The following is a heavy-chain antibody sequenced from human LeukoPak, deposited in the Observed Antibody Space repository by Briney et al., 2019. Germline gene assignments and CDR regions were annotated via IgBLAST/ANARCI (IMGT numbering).Heavy chain of an antibody. J-gene: IGHJ4*02. CDR3: ARGDSGFDY. CDR2: INQDGSEK. Sequence: GGSLRLSCAASGFTFSASWMTWVRQAPGKGLEWVTNINQDGSEKYYVDSVKGRFTISRDNARNALYLQMNSLRTEDTAVYYCARGDSGFDYWGQGTPVTVSS. D-gene: IGHD6-25*01. CDR1: GFTFSASW. V-gene: IGHV3-7*01.